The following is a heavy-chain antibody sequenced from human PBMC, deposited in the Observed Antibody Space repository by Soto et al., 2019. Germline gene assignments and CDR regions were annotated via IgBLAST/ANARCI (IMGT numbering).Heavy chain of an antibody. CDR1: GFTFSTYG. CDR2: IWYDGTNA. J-gene: IGHJ6*02. V-gene: IGHV3-33*01. Sequence: QVHLVESGGGVVRPGRSLRLACEASGFTFSTYGMHWVRQAPGKGLRWVAVIWYDGTNAYYADSVKGRFTISRDNSKDTLYLEMNNLRTEDTAVYYCARVEAPLIHSDHYYYGMDVWGQGTTVTV. D-gene: IGHD5-18*01. CDR3: ARVEAPLIHSDHYYYGMDV.